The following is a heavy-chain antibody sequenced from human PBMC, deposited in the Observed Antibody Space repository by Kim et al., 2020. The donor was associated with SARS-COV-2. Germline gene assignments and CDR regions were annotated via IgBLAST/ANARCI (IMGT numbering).Heavy chain of an antibody. Sequence: GGSLRLSCAASGFTVSSNYMSWVRQAPGKGLEWVSIIYSDGSTYHADSVKGRFTISRENSKNTPYLQMNSLRTEDKAAYYCAAYSYGYLGGMDVWGQGTT. CDR2: IYSDGST. V-gene: IGHV3-53*01. D-gene: IGHD5-18*01. J-gene: IGHJ6*02. CDR3: AAYSYGYLGGMDV. CDR1: GFTVSSNY.